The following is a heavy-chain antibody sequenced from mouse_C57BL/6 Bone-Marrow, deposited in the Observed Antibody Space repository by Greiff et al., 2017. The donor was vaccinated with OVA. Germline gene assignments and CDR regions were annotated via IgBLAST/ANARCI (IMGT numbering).Heavy chain of an antibody. V-gene: IGHV1-69*01. CDR2: IDPSDSYT. J-gene: IGHJ4*01. D-gene: IGHD1-1*01. CDR3: ARDDYYGSSYDAMDY. Sequence: QVQLQQPGAELVMPGASVKLSCKASGYTFTSYWMHWVKQRPGQGLEWIGEIDPSDSYTNYNQKFKGQSTLTVDKSSSTAYMQLSSLTSEDSAVYYCARDDYYGSSYDAMDYWGQGTAVTVSS. CDR1: GYTFTSYW.